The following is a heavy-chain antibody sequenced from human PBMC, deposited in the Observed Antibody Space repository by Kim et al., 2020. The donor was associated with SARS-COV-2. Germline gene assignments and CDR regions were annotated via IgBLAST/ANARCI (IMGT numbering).Heavy chain of an antibody. Sequence: SNKNDAGSVKGRFTISRDNSKNTLYLQMNSLRAEDTAVYYCARHYYDSSGYFDYWGQGTLVTVSS. CDR2: SNK. J-gene: IGHJ4*02. CDR3: ARHYYDSSGYFDY. V-gene: IGHV3-30*02. D-gene: IGHD3-22*01.